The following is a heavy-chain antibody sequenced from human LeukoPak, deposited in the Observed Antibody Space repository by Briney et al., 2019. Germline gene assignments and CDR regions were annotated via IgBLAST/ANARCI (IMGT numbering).Heavy chain of an antibody. Sequence: GASLKISCKGSGYSFTSYWIGWVRQLPGKGLGWMGIIYPGDSGTRYSPSFQGQVTISADKSISTAYLQWSSLKASDTAMYYCARMTMVTTYGMDVWGQGTTVTVSS. V-gene: IGHV5-51*01. CDR3: ARMTMVTTYGMDV. J-gene: IGHJ6*02. D-gene: IGHD4-17*01. CDR1: GYSFTSYW. CDR2: IYPGDSGT.